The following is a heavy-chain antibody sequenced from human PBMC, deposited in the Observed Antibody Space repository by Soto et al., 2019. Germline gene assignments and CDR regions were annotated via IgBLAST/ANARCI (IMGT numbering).Heavy chain of an antibody. Sequence: PGGSLRLSCAASGFTFSSYAMHWVRQAPGKGLEWVAVISYDGSNKYYADSVKGRFTISRDNSKNTLYLQMNSLRAEDTAVYYCAKIPNRGSYNDYWGQGTLVTVSS. CDR3: AKIPNRGSYNDY. J-gene: IGHJ4*02. D-gene: IGHD1-26*01. CDR2: ISYDGSNK. CDR1: GFTFSSYA. V-gene: IGHV3-30-3*02.